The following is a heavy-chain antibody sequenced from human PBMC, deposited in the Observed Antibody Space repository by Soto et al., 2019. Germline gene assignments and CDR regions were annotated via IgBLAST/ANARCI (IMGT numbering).Heavy chain of an antibody. J-gene: IGHJ6*02. Sequence: GESLKISCKGSGYSFTSYWISWVRQMPGKGLEWMGRIDPSDSYTNYSPSFQGHVTISADKSISTAYLQWSSLKASDTAMYYCARNTYARHPSNYYYYYGMDVWGQGTTVTVSS. CDR2: IDPSDSYT. V-gene: IGHV5-10-1*01. CDR1: GYSFTSYW. D-gene: IGHD3-16*01. CDR3: ARNTYARHPSNYYYYYGMDV.